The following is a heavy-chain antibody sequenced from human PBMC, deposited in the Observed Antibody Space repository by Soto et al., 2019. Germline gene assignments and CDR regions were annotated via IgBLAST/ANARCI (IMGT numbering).Heavy chain of an antibody. CDR3: ASLVCSSISCYGQGYSYYGMDV. J-gene: IGHJ6*02. V-gene: IGHV1-69*13. CDR1: GGTPSNSA. Sequence: ASVKVSCKASGGTPSNSAISWVRQAPGQGLEWMGGIIPVFGLVKYAQNFQGRVTITADESTNTAYMELSSLRAEDTAVYYCASLVCSSISCYGQGYSYYGMDVWGQGTTVTVSS. CDR2: IIPVFGLV. D-gene: IGHD2-2*01.